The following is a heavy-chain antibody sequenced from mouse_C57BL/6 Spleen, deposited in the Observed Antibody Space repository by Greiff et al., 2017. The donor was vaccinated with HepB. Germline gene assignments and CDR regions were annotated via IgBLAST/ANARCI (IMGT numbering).Heavy chain of an antibody. CDR3: ARGGYYGSSLGYFDV. Sequence: EVKLQESGPVLVKPGASVKMSCKASGYTFTDYYMNWVKQSHGKSLEWIGVINPYNGGTSYNQKFKGKATLTVDKSSSTAYMELNSLTSEDSAVYYCARGGYYGSSLGYFDVWGTGTTVTVSS. CDR2: INPYNGGT. D-gene: IGHD1-1*01. J-gene: IGHJ1*03. V-gene: IGHV1-19*01. CDR1: GYTFTDYY.